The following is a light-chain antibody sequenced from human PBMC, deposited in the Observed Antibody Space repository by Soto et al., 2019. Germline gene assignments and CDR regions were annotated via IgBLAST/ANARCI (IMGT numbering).Light chain of an antibody. J-gene: IGLJ2*01. CDR1: SSDVGGYNY. CDR3: SSYAGSRGVV. Sequence: QSALTQPPSASGSPGQSVTISCTGTSSDVGGYNYVSWYQQHPGKAPKLMIYEVNKRPSGVPDRFSGSKSANTASLTVSGLQAEEEADYYCSSYAGSRGVVFGGGTKLTVL. CDR2: EVN. V-gene: IGLV2-8*01.